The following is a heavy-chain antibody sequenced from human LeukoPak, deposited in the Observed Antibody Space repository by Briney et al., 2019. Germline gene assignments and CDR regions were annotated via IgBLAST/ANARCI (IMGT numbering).Heavy chain of an antibody. D-gene: IGHD1-26*01. CDR1: GFNFGNYA. V-gene: IGHV3-23*01. J-gene: IGHJ4*02. CDR3: ATGGYSGLFLFNY. Sequence: PGGSLRLSCAASGFNFGNYAMSWVRQAPGKGLEWVSGVSGGGGSTHYADSVKGRFTISRDTSKNTLYLQMNSLTVEDTAIYFCATGGYSGLFLFNYWGQGTLVTVSS. CDR2: VSGGGGST.